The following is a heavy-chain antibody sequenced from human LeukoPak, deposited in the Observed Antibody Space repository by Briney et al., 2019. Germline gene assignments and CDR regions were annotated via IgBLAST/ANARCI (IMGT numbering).Heavy chain of an antibody. D-gene: IGHD2-15*01. J-gene: IGHJ3*02. Sequence: GGSLRLSCAASGXTFNSYWMYWVRQAPGKGLVWVSRINSDGSSTDYADSVKGRFTISRDNSKNTLYLQMNSLRGEDTAVYYCARGGAGLTMWGQGTMVTVSS. CDR1: GXTFNSYW. CDR2: INSDGSST. CDR3: ARGGAGLTM. V-gene: IGHV3-74*01.